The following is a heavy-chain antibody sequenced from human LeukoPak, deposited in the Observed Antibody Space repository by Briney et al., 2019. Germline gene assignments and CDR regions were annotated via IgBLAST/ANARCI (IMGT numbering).Heavy chain of an antibody. J-gene: IGHJ4*02. CDR1: GFPFSSYW. CDR3: TRVGYIDEGIDF. D-gene: IGHD5-24*01. CDR2: IKQDGSKK. Sequence: GGSLRLSCVASGFPFSSYWMTWVRQAPGKGLEWVANIKQDGSKKSYVDSVKGRFTISRDNAKNSLYLQMNSLRAEDTAIYYCTRVGYIDEGIDFWGQGTLVTVSS. V-gene: IGHV3-7*04.